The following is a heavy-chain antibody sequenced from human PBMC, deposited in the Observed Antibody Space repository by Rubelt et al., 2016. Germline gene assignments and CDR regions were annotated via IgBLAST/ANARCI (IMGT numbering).Heavy chain of an antibody. Sequence: SGGGVVQPGRSLRLSCAASGFTFSSYGMHWVRQAPGKGLEWVAVISYDGSNKYYADSVKGRFTISRDNSKNTLYLQRNSLRAEDKAVSYCAKDVRDAGKWAFDYWGQGTLVTVSS. CDR1: GFTFSSYG. D-gene: IGHD4-23*01. J-gene: IGHJ4*02. CDR3: AKDVRDAGKWAFDY. CDR2: ISYDGSNK. V-gene: IGHV3-30*18.